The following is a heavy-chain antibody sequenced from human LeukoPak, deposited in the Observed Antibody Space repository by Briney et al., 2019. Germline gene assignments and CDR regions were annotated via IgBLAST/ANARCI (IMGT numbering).Heavy chain of an antibody. CDR2: TSDSGGHT. Sequence: SETLSLTCTVSGGSISGYYLNWIRQPPGQGLEWIGYTSDSGGHTDYKPSLKSRVAISVDTSKNQFSLKLTFATSADTAVYHCARWHSHGRYFDYWGQGALVTVSS. D-gene: IGHD2-21*01. CDR3: ARWHSHGRYFDY. V-gene: IGHV4-59*01. CDR1: GGSISGYY. J-gene: IGHJ4*02.